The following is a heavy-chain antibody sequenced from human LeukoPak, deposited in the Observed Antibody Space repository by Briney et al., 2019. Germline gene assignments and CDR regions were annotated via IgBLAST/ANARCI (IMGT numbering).Heavy chain of an antibody. CDR1: GFTFSSYV. J-gene: IGHJ6*02. V-gene: IGHV3-23*01. CDR3: AKNLYCGGGSCYPSALGMDV. CDR2: ISGSGNRT. Sequence: PGGSLRLSCAASGFTFSSYVMHWVRQAPGKGLEWVSSISGSGNRTYYADSVKGRFTISRDNSKNTLFLQMNSLRAEDTAVYYCAKNLYCGGGSCYPSALGMDVWGQGTTVTVSS. D-gene: IGHD2-15*01.